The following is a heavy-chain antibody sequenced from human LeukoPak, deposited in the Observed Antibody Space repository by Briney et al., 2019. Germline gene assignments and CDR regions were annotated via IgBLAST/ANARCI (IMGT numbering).Heavy chain of an antibody. CDR3: ARVVGATANFDY. CDR2: INAGNGNT. Sequence: ASVKVSCKASGYTFTSYAMHWVRQAPGQRLEWMGWINAGNGNTKYSQKFQGRVTITRGTSASTAYMELSSLRSEDTAVYHCARVVGATANFDYWGQGTLVTVSS. J-gene: IGHJ4*02. D-gene: IGHD1-26*01. CDR1: GYTFTSYA. V-gene: IGHV1-3*01.